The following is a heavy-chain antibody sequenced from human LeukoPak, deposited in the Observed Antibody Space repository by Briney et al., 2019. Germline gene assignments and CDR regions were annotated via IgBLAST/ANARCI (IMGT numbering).Heavy chain of an antibody. Sequence: PGGSLRLSCAASGFTFSSCWMGWVRQARGKGLEWVANIKQDGSEKYYVDSVKGRFTISRDNAKNSLYLQMNSLRAEDTAVYYCARDGAVDYDFWSGPRDYGMDVWGQGTTVTVSS. CDR3: ARDGAVDYDFWSGPRDYGMDV. J-gene: IGHJ6*02. V-gene: IGHV3-7*03. CDR2: IKQDGSEK. D-gene: IGHD3-3*01. CDR1: GFTFSSCW.